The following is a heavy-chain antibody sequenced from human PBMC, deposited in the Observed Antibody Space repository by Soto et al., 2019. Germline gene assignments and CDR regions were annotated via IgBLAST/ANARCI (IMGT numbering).Heavy chain of an antibody. CDR1: GFTVSSNY. D-gene: IGHD3-22*01. Sequence: GGSLRLSCAASGFTVSSNYMSWVRQAPGKGLEWVSVIYSGGSTYYADSGKGRFTVSRDNTKNTLHLQMNSLRAEDTAVYYCARAREDYDSSGYLFYYGMDVWGQGTTVTVSS. V-gene: IGHV3-53*01. J-gene: IGHJ6*02. CDR3: ARAREDYDSSGYLFYYGMDV. CDR2: IYSGGST.